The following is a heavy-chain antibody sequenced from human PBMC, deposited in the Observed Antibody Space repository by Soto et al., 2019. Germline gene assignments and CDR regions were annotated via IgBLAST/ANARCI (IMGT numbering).Heavy chain of an antibody. CDR1: GYTFTGYY. D-gene: IGHD3-22*01. J-gene: IGHJ4*02. CDR3: AKRKGDYYDSSGYHDYFDY. V-gene: IGHV1-2*02. CDR2: INHNSGGT. Sequence: QVQLVQSGAEVKKPGASVKVSCKASGYTFTGYYMHWVRQAPGQGLEWMGWINHNSGGTRSAQKFQGRVTMTRDTSISTAYIELSRLRSDYTTVYYCAKRKGDYYDSSGYHDYFDYLGQGTLVTVSS.